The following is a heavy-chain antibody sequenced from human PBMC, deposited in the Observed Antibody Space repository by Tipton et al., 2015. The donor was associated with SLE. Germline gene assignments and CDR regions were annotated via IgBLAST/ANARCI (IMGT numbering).Heavy chain of an antibody. D-gene: IGHD1-20*01. Sequence: SLRLSCAASGFAFSSYWMHWVRQAPGKGLVWVSRLKSDGVSTAYADSVKGRFTISRDNAKNTMFLQMNSLRAEDTAVYYCARDFLITGDPLAAFDIWGQGTLVTVSS. V-gene: IGHV3-74*01. CDR3: ARDFLITGDPLAAFDI. J-gene: IGHJ3*02. CDR2: LKSDGVST. CDR1: GFAFSSYW.